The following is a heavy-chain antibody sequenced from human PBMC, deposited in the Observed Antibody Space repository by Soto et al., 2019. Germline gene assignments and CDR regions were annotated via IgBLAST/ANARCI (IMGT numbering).Heavy chain of an antibody. CDR3: IAEPVGPDWYFDL. V-gene: IGHV3-15*07. Sequence: PGGSLRLSCAASGFRFSDAGLNWVRQAPGKGLEWVGRIKTKNDGTTIDYAAPVKGRFIISRDDSQNMLYLQMNSLKTEDTAVYFCIAEPVGPDWYFDLWGRGTLVTVSS. CDR1: GFRFSDAG. J-gene: IGHJ2*01. CDR2: IKTKNDGTTI.